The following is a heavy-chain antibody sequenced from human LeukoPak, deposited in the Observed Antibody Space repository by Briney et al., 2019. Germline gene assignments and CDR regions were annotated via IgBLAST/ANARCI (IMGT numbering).Heavy chain of an antibody. D-gene: IGHD3-3*01. CDR3: ARDGDYDFWSGLFDY. V-gene: IGHV4-38-2*02. CDR1: GYSISSGYY. Sequence: SETLSLTCTVSGYSISSGYYWGWIRQPPGKGLEWIGSIYHSGSTYYNPSLKSRVTISVDTSKNQFSLKLSSVTAADTAVYYCARDGDYDFWSGLFDYWGQGTLVTVSS. CDR2: IYHSGST. J-gene: IGHJ4*02.